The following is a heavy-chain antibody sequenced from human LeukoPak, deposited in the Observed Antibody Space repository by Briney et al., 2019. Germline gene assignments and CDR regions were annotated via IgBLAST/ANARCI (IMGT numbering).Heavy chain of an antibody. CDR1: GGSISNYY. CDR2: IYYSGST. CDR3: ARDRRDYYDSSGYQYYFDY. V-gene: IGHV4-59*01. D-gene: IGHD3-22*01. Sequence: SETLSLTCIVSGGSISNYYWSWIRQPPGKGLEWIGYIYYSGSTNYNPSLKSRVTISVDTSKNQFSLKLSSVTAADTAVYYCARDRRDYYDSSGYQYYFDYWGQGTPVTVSS. J-gene: IGHJ4*02.